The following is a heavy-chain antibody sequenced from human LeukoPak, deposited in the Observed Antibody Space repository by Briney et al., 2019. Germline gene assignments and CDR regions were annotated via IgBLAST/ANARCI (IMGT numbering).Heavy chain of an antibody. CDR3: ARDGGGEGYNSYYYYYMDV. J-gene: IGHJ6*03. V-gene: IGHV1-69*06. D-gene: IGHD5-24*01. CDR2: IIPIFGTA. Sequence: GASVKVSCKASGGTFSSYAISWVRQAPGQGLEWMGGIIPIFGTANYAQKFQGRVTITADKSTSTAYMELSSLRSEDTAVYYCARDGGGEGYNSYYYYYMDVWGKGTTVTVSS. CDR1: GGTFSSYA.